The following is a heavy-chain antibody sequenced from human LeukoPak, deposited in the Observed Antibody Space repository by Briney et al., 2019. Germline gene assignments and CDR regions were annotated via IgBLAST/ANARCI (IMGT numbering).Heavy chain of an antibody. Sequence: GGSLRLSCAASGFTFSRHPMHWVRQAPGKGLEWVANIKQDGSEKYYVDSVKGRFTISRDNAKNSLYLQMNSLRAEDTAVYYCARSVGRLIDYWGQGTLVTVSS. CDR2: IKQDGSEK. CDR3: ARSVGRLIDY. V-gene: IGHV3-7*01. J-gene: IGHJ4*02. CDR1: GFTFSRHP.